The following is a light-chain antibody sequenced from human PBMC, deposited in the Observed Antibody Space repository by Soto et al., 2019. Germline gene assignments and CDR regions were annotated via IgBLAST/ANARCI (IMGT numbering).Light chain of an antibody. Sequence: QSALTQPGSVSGSPGQSITISCTGTSSDVGGYNLVSWYQQHPGKAPKLMIYEGSKRATGVSHRFSGSKSGNTDSLNSSGLQAEDEADYYCCSYAGSVVFGGGTKLTVL. V-gene: IGLV2-23*01. CDR1: SSDVGGYNL. CDR3: CSYAGSVV. CDR2: EGS. J-gene: IGLJ2*01.